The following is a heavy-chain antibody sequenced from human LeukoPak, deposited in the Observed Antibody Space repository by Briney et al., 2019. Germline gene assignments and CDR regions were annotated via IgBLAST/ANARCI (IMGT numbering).Heavy chain of an antibody. J-gene: IGHJ4*02. D-gene: IGHD3-16*01. V-gene: IGHV3-23*01. Sequence: PGGSLRLSCAASGFTFDDYAMHWVRQAPGKGLEWVSAISGSGGSTYYADSVKGRFTISRDNSKNTLYLQMNSLRAEDTAVYYCARDTYPKRGGVILSYYFDYWGQGTLVTVSS. CDR2: ISGSGGST. CDR3: ARDTYPKRGGVILSYYFDY. CDR1: GFTFDDYA.